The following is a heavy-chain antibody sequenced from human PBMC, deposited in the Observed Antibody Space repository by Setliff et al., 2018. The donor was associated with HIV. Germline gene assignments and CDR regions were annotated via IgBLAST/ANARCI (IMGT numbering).Heavy chain of an antibody. D-gene: IGHD5-18*01. CDR1: GGSISNYY. V-gene: IGHV4-59*01. CDR3: ARGSRGYSYAYYYYYMDV. J-gene: IGHJ6*03. Sequence: SETLSLTCTVSGGSISNYYWSWIRQPPGKGLECIGYIYYSGSTNYNPSLKSRVTISVDTSKNQFSLKLSSVTAADTAVYYCARGSRGYSYAYYYYYMDVWGKGTTVTVSS. CDR2: IYYSGST.